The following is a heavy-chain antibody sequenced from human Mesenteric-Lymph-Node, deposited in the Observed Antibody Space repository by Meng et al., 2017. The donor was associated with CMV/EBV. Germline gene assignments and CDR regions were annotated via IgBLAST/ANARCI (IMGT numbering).Heavy chain of an antibody. D-gene: IGHD5-18*01. V-gene: IGHV3-30*02. J-gene: IGHJ3*02. CDR1: GFTFRSYG. Sequence: GESLKISCAVSGFTFRSYGMHWVRQAAGKGLEWVAFIRFDGSNKYHADSVKGRFTISRDNAKNSLYLQMNSLRAEDTAVYYCARDLQLDDAFDIWGQGTMVTVSS. CDR2: IRFDGSNK. CDR3: ARDLQLDDAFDI.